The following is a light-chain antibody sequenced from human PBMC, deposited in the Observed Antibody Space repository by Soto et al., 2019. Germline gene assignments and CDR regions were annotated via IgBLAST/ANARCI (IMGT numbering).Light chain of an antibody. CDR1: QSVSSSH. CDR3: QQYGGSPLYT. CDR2: GAS. Sequence: EIVWTQSPGTLSLSPGERATLSCRASQSVSSSHLAWYQQKPGQAPRLLIYGASSRATGIPDRFSGSGSGTDFTLTISRLEPEDFAVYYCQQYGGSPLYTFGQGTQLEIK. J-gene: IGKJ2*01. V-gene: IGKV3-20*01.